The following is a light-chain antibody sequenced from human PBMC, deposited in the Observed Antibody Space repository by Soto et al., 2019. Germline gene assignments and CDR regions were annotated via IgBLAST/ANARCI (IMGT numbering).Light chain of an antibody. V-gene: IGLV1-40*01. J-gene: IGLJ3*02. Sequence: QSVLTQPPSVSGAPGQRVTLSCTGNTSNLGTGYDVHWYQQLPGAAPKLVIFGNRNRPSGVPERFSGSKSGTSASLAITGLQPEDEADYYCQAYDYTLTASVFGGGIKLTV. CDR3: QAYDYTLTASV. CDR1: TSNLGTGYD. CDR2: GNR.